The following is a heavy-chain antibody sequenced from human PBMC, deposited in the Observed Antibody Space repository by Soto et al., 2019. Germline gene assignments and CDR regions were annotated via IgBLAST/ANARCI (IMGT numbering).Heavy chain of an antibody. CDR2: ISGSGGST. CDR1: GFTFSSYA. CDR3: ANTGYDSSGYHQPRYFQH. J-gene: IGHJ1*01. D-gene: IGHD3-22*01. V-gene: IGHV3-23*01. Sequence: GGSLRLSCAASGFTFSSYAMSWVRQAPGKGLEWVSAISGSGGSTYYADSVKGRFTISRDNSKNTLYLQMNSLRAEDTAVYYCANTGYDSSGYHQPRYFQHWGQGTLVTVSS.